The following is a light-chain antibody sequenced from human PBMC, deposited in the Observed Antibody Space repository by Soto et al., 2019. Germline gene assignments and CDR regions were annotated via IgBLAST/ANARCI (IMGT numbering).Light chain of an antibody. J-gene: IGKJ4*01. CDR2: DAS. V-gene: IGKV1-33*01. Sequence: DIQMTQSPSSLSASVGDRVTVTCRASQDIGNYLCSYQQRLGEAPKLLIYDASYLEAGVPSRFSGSGSGTDFTFTISSLQPEDFATYYCQQHDSLPLTFGGGTKVEMK. CDR3: QQHDSLPLT. CDR1: QDIGNY.